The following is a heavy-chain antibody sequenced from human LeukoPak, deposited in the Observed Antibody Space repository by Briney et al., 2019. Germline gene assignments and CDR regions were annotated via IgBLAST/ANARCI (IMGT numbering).Heavy chain of an antibody. D-gene: IGHD2-2*01. Sequence: SQTLSLTCTVSGGSISSGSYYWGWIRQPAGKVLEWIGRIYTSGSTNYNPSLKSRVTISVDTSKNQFSLKLSSVTAADTAVYYCASGVRCSSTSCFNGQYYYYYMDVWGKGTTVTVSS. CDR2: IYTSGST. CDR1: GGSISSGSYY. J-gene: IGHJ6*03. V-gene: IGHV4-61*02. CDR3: ASGVRCSSTSCFNGQYYYYYMDV.